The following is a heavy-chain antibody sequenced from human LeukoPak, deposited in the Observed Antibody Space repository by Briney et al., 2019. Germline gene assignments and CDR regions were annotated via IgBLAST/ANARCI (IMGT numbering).Heavy chain of an antibody. CDR1: GYTFTGYY. D-gene: IGHD3-16*01. CDR3: ASLPQPLITFDMDV. Sequence: GASVKVSCKASGYTFTGYYMHWARLAPGQGLEWMGWINPNSGGTNYAQKFQGRVTITRDTSISTAYMELSRLRSDDTAVYYCASLPQPLITFDMDVWGKGTTVTVSS. J-gene: IGHJ6*03. CDR2: INPNSGGT. V-gene: IGHV1-2*02.